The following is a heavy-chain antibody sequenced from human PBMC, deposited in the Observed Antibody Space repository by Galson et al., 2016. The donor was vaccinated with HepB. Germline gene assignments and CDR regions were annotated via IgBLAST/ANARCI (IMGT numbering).Heavy chain of an antibody. Sequence: SETLSLTCTVSGGSISSGSYSWGWIRQPPGKGLEWIGSIYYSGTTYYNPSLKSRVTISVDTSKNQFSLKLSSVTAADTAVYYCARPLYYFDSSDYYYWGQGTLVTVSS. V-gene: IGHV4-39*01. CDR3: ARPLYYFDSSDYYY. CDR2: IYYSGTT. J-gene: IGHJ4*02. D-gene: IGHD3-22*01. CDR1: GGSISSGSYS.